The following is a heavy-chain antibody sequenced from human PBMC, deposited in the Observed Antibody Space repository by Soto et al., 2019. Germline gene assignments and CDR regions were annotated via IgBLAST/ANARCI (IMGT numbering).Heavy chain of an antibody. V-gene: IGHV3-30-3*01. CDR3: ARDLGGYSGYDLGSFDY. Sequence: HPGGSLRLSCAASGFTFSSYAMHWVRQAPGKGLEWVAVISYDGSNKYYADSVKGRFTISRDNSKNTLYLQMNSLRAEDTAVYYCARDLGGYSGYDLGSFDYWGQGTLVTVSS. J-gene: IGHJ4*02. D-gene: IGHD5-12*01. CDR2: ISYDGSNK. CDR1: GFTFSSYA.